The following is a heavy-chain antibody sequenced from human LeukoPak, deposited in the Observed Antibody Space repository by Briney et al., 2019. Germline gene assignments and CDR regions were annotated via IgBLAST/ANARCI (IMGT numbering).Heavy chain of an antibody. Sequence: PSETLSLTCTISGGSISSYDWSWIRQPQGEGLEWIVYIYYSGSTYYNPSLKSRVTISIDTSKKQFSLKLSSVTAADTAVYYCARTTEGGYTYNYFYYYYMDVWGKGTTVTISS. CDR3: ARTTEGGYTYNYFYYYYMDV. D-gene: IGHD5-18*01. CDR1: GGSISSYD. J-gene: IGHJ6*03. V-gene: IGHV4-59*01. CDR2: IYYSGST.